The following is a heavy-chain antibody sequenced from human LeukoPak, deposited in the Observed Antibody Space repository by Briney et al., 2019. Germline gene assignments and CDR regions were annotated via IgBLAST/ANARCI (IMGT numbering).Heavy chain of an antibody. V-gene: IGHV1-46*01. Sequence: GASAKVSCKASGYTFTSYYMHWVRQAPGQGLEWMGIINPSGGSTSYAQKFQGRVTMTRATSTSTVYMELSSLRSDDTAVYYCARVIATVTTHFDYWGQGTLVTVSS. D-gene: IGHD4-11*01. CDR3: ARVIATVTTHFDY. J-gene: IGHJ4*02. CDR2: INPSGGST. CDR1: GYTFTSYY.